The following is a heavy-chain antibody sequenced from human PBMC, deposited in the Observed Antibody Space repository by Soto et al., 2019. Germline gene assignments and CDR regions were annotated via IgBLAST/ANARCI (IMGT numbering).Heavy chain of an antibody. CDR2: IIPILGIA. J-gene: IGHJ5*02. CDR1: GGTFSSYT. V-gene: IGHV1-69*08. Sequence: QVQLVQSGAEVKKPGSSVKVSCKASGGTFSSYTISWVRQAPGQGLEWMGRIIPILGIANYAQKFQGRVTITADKSTSTAYMELSSLRSEDTAVYYCAREVDFLTGYSMNWFDPWGQGTLVTVSS. CDR3: AREVDFLTGYSMNWFDP. D-gene: IGHD3-9*01.